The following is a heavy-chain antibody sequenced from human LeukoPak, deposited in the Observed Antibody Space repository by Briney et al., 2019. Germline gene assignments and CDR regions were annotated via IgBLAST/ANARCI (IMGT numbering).Heavy chain of an antibody. CDR2: ITGSGTST. CDR3: VIWGDYDVLTGYYAPDY. J-gene: IGHJ4*02. D-gene: IGHD3-9*01. Sequence: GASLRLSCVASGFTFSNYAMSWVRQAPGKGPEWVSAITGSGTSTYYADSLKGRFTISRDNSKNTVFLQMNSLRHEDTAIYYCVIWGDYDVLTGYYAPDYWGQGTLVTVSS. CDR1: GFTFSNYA. V-gene: IGHV3-23*01.